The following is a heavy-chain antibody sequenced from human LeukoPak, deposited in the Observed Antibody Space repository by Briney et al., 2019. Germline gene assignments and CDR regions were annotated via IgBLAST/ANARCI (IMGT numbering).Heavy chain of an antibody. CDR1: GYTFTGYY. J-gene: IGHJ6*03. CDR3: ARGQLLWFGEGYYYMDV. D-gene: IGHD3-10*01. Sequence: ASVKVSCKASGYTFTGYYMHWVRQAPGQGLEWMGWINPNSGGTNYAQKFQGRVTMTRDTSISTAYMELSRLRSDDTAVYYCARGQLLWFGEGYYYMDVWGKGTTVTVSS. V-gene: IGHV1-2*02. CDR2: INPNSGGT.